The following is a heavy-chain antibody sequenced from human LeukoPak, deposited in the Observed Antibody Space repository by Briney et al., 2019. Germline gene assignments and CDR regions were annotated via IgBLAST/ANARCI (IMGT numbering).Heavy chain of an antibody. CDR3: AILDQPGNWFYP. D-gene: IGHD3/OR15-3a*01. Sequence: PSETLSLTCTVYGGSFSGYYWSWIRQPPGKGLEWIGEINHSGSTNYNPSLKSRVTISVDTSKNQFSLMLSSVTAADTAVYYCAILDQPGNWFYPCGQGTLVTVSS. CDR1: GGSFSGYY. V-gene: IGHV4-34*01. J-gene: IGHJ5*02. CDR2: INHSGST.